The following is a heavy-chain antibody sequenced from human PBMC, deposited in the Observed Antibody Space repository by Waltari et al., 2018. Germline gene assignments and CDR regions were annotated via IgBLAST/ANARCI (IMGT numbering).Heavy chain of an antibody. V-gene: IGHV3-30*18. CDR3: AKDVSFFYGSGRFDH. J-gene: IGHJ4*02. Sequence: QVHLVESGGGVAQPGRSLRLSCAASGFAFSPPGMHWTRQSPGKGLEWVAVISDDGGDKYYRDSVKGRFTISRDNSKNTLYLQMNSLKIDDTAIYYCAKDVSFFYGSGRFDHWGQGTLVTVS. CDR2: ISDDGGDK. CDR1: GFAFSPPG. D-gene: IGHD3-10*01.